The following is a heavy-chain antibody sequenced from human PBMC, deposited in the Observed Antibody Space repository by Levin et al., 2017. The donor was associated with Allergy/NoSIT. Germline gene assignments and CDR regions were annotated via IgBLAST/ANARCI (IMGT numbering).Heavy chain of an antibody. D-gene: IGHD6-6*01. CDR3: ARGGSTSLRWFDP. V-gene: IGHV3-11*01. CDR2: ISSSSSSK. J-gene: IGHJ5*02. Sequence: GGSLRLSCAVSGFTFSDYYMTWIRQAPGKGLEWVSYISSSSSSKQYADSVKGRFTISRDNAGNSVHLQMNSLRAEDTAIYYCARGGSTSLRWFDPWGQGTLVTVSS. CDR1: GFTFSDYY.